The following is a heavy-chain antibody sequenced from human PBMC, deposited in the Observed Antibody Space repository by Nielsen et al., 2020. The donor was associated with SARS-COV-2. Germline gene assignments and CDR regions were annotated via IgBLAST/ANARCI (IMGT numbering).Heavy chain of an antibody. J-gene: IGHJ6*03. D-gene: IGHD2-15*01. CDR2: INHSGST. Sequence: SETLSLTCAVYGGSFSGYYWSWIRQPPGKGLEWIGEINHSGSTNYNPSLKSRVTISVDTSKNQFSLKLSSVTAADTAVYYCAREDENYYYYYMDVWGKGTTVTVSS. V-gene: IGHV4-34*01. CDR1: GGSFSGYY. CDR3: AREDENYYYYYMDV.